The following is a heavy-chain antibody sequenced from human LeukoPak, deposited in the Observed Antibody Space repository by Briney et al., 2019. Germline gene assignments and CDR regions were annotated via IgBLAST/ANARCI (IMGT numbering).Heavy chain of an antibody. V-gene: IGHV4-34*01. D-gene: IGHD2-15*01. J-gene: IGHJ6*04. CDR3: ARGYCSGGSCYYYYGMDV. CDR2: ISHSGST. CDR1: GGSFSGYY. Sequence: SETLSLTCAVYGGSFSGYYWSWIRQPPGKGLEWIGEISHSGSTNYNPSLKSRVTISVDTSKNQFSLKLSSVTAADTAVYYCARGYCSGGSCYYYYGMDVWGKGTTVTVSS.